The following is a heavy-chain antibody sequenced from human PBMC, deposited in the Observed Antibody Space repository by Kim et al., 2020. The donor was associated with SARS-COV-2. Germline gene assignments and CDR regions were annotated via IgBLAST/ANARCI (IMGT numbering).Heavy chain of an antibody. J-gene: IGHJ5*02. CDR2: INPNSGGT. Sequence: ASVKVSCKASGYTFTGYYMHWVRQAPGQGLEWMGWINPNSGGTSYAQKFQGRFTITLDTSISAAYMELSSLTSDDTAVYYCARDGYSYGAWFDPWGQGTLVTVSS. CDR1: GYTFTGYY. CDR3: ARDGYSYGAWFDP. V-gene: IGHV1-2*02. D-gene: IGHD5-18*01.